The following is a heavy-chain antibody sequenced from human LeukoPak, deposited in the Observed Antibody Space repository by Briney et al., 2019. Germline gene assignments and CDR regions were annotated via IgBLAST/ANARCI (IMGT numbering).Heavy chain of an antibody. D-gene: IGHD6-6*01. V-gene: IGHV4-34*01. CDR2: INHSGST. CDR3: ARNEYSSSSPTFFDY. CDR1: GGSFSGYY. J-gene: IGHJ4*02. Sequence: SETLSLPCAVYGGSFSGYYWSWIRQPPGKGLEWIGEINHSGSTNYNPSLKSRVTISVDTSKNQFSLKLSSVTAADTAVYYCARNEYSSSSPTFFDYWGQGTLVTVSS.